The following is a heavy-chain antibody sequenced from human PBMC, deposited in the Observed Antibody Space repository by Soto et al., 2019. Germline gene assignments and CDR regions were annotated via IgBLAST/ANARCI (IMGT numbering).Heavy chain of an antibody. CDR1: GGSFSGYY. V-gene: IGHV4-34*01. D-gene: IGHD6-13*01. J-gene: IGHJ6*02. CDR2: INHSGST. Sequence: SETLSLTCAVYGGSFSGYYWSWIRQPPGKGLEWIGEINHSGSTNYNPSLKSRVTISVDTSKNQFSLKLSSVTAADTAVYYCARVPGYSSSWYVHYYYGMDVWGQGTTVTVS. CDR3: ARVPGYSSSWYVHYYYGMDV.